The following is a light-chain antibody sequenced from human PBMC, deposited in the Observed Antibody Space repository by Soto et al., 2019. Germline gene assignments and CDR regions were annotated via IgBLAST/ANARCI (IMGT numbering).Light chain of an antibody. CDR1: SSDVGAHNF. CDR3: TPFAPGRIYV. J-gene: IGLJ1*01. CDR2: EVS. V-gene: IGLV2-14*01. Sequence: QSVLTQPASVSGSPGQAITISCSGSSSDVGAHNFVSWYQHHPGKAPKLMIYEVSNRPSGVSNRFSGSKSGNTASLTISGLQAEDEGDYYCTPFAPGRIYVFGSGTKVTVL.